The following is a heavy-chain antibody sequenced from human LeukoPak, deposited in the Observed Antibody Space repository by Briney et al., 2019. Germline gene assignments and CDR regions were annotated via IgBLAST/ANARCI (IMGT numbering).Heavy chain of an antibody. V-gene: IGHV3-66*01. CDR1: GFTVSRND. D-gene: IGHD3-10*01. CDR3: ARGGDPVYFDD. CDR2: IYSGGSS. J-gene: IGHJ4*02. Sequence: GGSLRLSCAASGFTVSRNDMSWVRQAPGKGLEWVSVIYSGGSSFYADSVKGRFSISRDKYKNTIFLQMNSLRAEDMAVYYCARGGDPVYFDDWGQGTLVTVSS.